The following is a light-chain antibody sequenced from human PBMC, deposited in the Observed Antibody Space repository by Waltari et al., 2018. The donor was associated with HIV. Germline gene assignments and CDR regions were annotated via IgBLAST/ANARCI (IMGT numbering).Light chain of an antibody. V-gene: IGLV1-47*01. CDR3: AAWDDSLSGLVV. CDR2: RKN. Sequence: QSVLTPPPSASGTPGQRVTISCSGSSSNIASNSVYWYQQLPGTAPKLLIYRKNQRPSGVPDRFSGSKSGTSASLAISGLRSEDEADYYCAAWDDSLSGLVVFGGGTKLTVL. CDR1: SSNIASNS. J-gene: IGLJ2*01.